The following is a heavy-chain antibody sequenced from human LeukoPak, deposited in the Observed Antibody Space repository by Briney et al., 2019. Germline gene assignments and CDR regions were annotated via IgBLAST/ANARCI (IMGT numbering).Heavy chain of an antibody. CDR2: ISGSGGRT. D-gene: IGHD2-21*01. V-gene: IGHV3-23*01. J-gene: IGHJ4*02. Sequence: GGSLRLSCAASGFTFSSYAMSWVRQAPGKGLEWVSAISGSGGRTYYADSVRGRFTISRDNSKNTVYVQMNSLRAEDAAVYFCVVVSYCAVDCYDFWGQGTLVTVSS. CDR1: GFTFSSYA. CDR3: VVVSYCAVDCYDF.